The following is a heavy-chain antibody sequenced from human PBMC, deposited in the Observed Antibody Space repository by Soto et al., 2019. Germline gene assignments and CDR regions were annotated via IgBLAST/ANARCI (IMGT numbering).Heavy chain of an antibody. CDR2: IFPADSDT. D-gene: IGHD4-17*01. CDR1: GYSFATYW. J-gene: IGHJ5*02. CDR3: AFPYGDSLFGNH. Sequence: EVQLLQSGAEVKKPGESLKISCKGSGYSFATYWIGWVRQMPGKGLEWMGVIFPADSDTKYRPSFQGQVTISADKSIGTAYLQWNSLKASDTAMYYCAFPYGDSLFGNHWGQGTLVTVSS. V-gene: IGHV5-51*03.